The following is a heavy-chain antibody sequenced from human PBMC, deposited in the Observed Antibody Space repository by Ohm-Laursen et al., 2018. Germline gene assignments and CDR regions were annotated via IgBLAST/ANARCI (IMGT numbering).Heavy chain of an antibody. V-gene: IGHV4-39*01. D-gene: IGHD1/OR15-1a*01. CDR2: IYFGGDT. Sequence: GTLSLTCSVSGDSITTTNSYWGWIRQPPGMGLEWIGSIYFGGDTHYSPSLKSRVTISRDTSKNQFSLIVTSVTAADTAVYYCARKATETMYDSWGQGALVTVSS. CDR1: GDSITTTNSY. CDR3: ARKATETMYDS. J-gene: IGHJ4*02.